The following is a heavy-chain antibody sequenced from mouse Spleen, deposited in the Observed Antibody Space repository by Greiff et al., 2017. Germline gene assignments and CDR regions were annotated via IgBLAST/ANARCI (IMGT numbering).Heavy chain of an antibody. CDR1: GFSLTSYG. D-gene: IGHD1-1*01. V-gene: IGHV2-6-1*01. CDR3: ARHPDGSNAMDY. J-gene: IGHJ4*01. CDR2: IWSDGST. Sequence: QVQLKESGPGLVAPSQSLSITCTISGFSLTSYGVHWVRQPPGKGLEWLVVIWSDGSTTYNSALKSRLSISKDNSKSQVFLKMNSLQTDDTAMYYCARHPDGSNAMDYWGQGTSVTVSS.